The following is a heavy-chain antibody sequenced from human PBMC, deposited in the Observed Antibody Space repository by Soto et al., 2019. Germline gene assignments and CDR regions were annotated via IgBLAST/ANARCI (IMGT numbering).Heavy chain of an antibody. CDR1: GFTFNSHW. CDR3: ASRRSTYFDY. CDR2: INSDGSST. Sequence: PGGSLRLSCAVSGFTFNSHWMHWVRQAPGKGLVWVSRINSDGSSTSYADSVKGRFTISRDNAKNTLYLQMNSLRAEDTAVYYCASRRSTYFDYWGQGTLVTVSS. V-gene: IGHV3-74*01. J-gene: IGHJ4*02.